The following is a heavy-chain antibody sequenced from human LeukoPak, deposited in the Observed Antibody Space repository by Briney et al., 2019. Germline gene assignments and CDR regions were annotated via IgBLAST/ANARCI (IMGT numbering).Heavy chain of an antibody. CDR2: ISAYNGRT. D-gene: IGHD1-14*01. CDR3: ARHRLHRLFDI. J-gene: IGHJ3*02. CDR1: GYSFTSYG. V-gene: IGHV1-18*01. Sequence: ASVKVSCKASGYSFTSYGINWVRQAPGQGLEWMGWISAYNGRTNYAQKFHDRVTMTTDTSTSTAYMELRSLRSDDTAVYYCARHRLHRLFDIWGQGTMVTVSS.